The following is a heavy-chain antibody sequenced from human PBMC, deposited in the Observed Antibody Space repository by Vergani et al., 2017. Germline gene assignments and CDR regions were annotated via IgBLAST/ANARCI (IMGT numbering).Heavy chain of an antibody. V-gene: IGHV4-4*02. D-gene: IGHD6-19*01. CDR1: GGSISSSNW. CDR2: IYHSGST. J-gene: IGHJ4*02. Sequence: QVQLQESGPGLVKPSGTLSLTCAVSGGSISSSNWWSWVRQPPGKGLEWIGEIYHSGSTNYNPSLKSRVTISVDKSKNQFSLKLSPVTAADTAVYYCARDGGVRSGWYRGSYFDYWGQGTLVTVSS. CDR3: ARDGGVRSGWYRGSYFDY.